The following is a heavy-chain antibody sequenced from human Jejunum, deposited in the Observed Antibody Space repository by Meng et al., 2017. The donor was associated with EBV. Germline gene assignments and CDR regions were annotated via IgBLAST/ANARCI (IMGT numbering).Heavy chain of an antibody. CDR3: AMGPDYAKSGY. CDR2: ICFSDYT. CDR1: GGSISSSIYC. D-gene: IGHD4-17*01. Sequence: QVQESGPGLVKPSETPSLTCTVSGGSISSSIYCWGWIRQPPGKGLEWIGSICFSDYTYHNPSLKSRVAISADTSKNQFSLSLTSVTAADTAVYYCAMGPDYAKSGYWGQGTLVTVSS. J-gene: IGHJ4*02. V-gene: IGHV4-39*05.